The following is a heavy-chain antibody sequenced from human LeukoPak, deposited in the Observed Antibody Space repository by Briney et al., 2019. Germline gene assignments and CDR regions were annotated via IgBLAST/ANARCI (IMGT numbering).Heavy chain of an antibody. Sequence: GGSLRLSCAVPGFIFSSYGMHWVRQAPGKGLEWVAVIWYDGSNTYTADSVKGRFTISRDNSKNTLYLQMNSLRAEDTAVYYCARERGGGSFDYWGQGTLVTVSS. CDR3: ARERGGGSFDY. V-gene: IGHV3-33*01. D-gene: IGHD3-16*01. J-gene: IGHJ4*02. CDR2: IWYDGSNT. CDR1: GFIFSSYG.